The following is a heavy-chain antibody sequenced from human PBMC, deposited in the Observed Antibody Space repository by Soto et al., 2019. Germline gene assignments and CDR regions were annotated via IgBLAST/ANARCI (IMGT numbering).Heavy chain of an antibody. CDR1: GHSFTSYW. CDR3: ARQRLWGTSGYYYFEN. J-gene: IGHJ4*02. Sequence: PGESLKISCQGSGHSFTSYWIGWVRQMPGEGLEWMGIIYPFDSDTRYSPSFQGQVTITVDKSINTAYLQWSRLKASDTAIYYCARQRLWGTSGYYYFENWGQGTLVTVSS. V-gene: IGHV5-51*01. D-gene: IGHD3-22*01. CDR2: IYPFDSDT.